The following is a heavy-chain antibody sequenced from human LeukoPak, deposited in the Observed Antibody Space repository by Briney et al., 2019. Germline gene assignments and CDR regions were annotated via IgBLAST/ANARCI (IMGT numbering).Heavy chain of an antibody. J-gene: IGHJ2*01. CDR2: ISGSGGST. CDR3: AQCLEWQWYFDL. D-gene: IGHD3-3*01. V-gene: IGHV3-23*01. CDR1: GFTFSSYA. Sequence: GGSLRLSCAASGFTFSSYAMSWVRQAPGKGLEWVSAISGSGGSTYYADSVKGRFTISRDNSKNTLYLQMNSLRAEDTAVYYCAQCLEWQWYFDLWAVAPWSLSPQ.